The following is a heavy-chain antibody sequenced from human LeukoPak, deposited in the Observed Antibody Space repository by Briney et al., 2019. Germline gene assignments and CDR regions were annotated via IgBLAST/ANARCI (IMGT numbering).Heavy chain of an antibody. V-gene: IGHV3-30-3*01. CDR2: ISYDGSNK. CDR3: AREGYCSSTSCYTVSAFDI. Sequence: GGSLRLSRAASGFTFSSYAMHWVRQAPGKGLEWVAVISYDGSNKYYADSVKGRFTIPRDNSKNTLYLQMNSLRAEDTAVYYCAREGYCSSTSCYTVSAFDIWGQGTMVTVSS. D-gene: IGHD2-2*02. J-gene: IGHJ3*02. CDR1: GFTFSSYA.